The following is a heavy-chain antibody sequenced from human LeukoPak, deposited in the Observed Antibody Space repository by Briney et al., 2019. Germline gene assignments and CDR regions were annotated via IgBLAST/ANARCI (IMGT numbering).Heavy chain of an antibody. CDR3: ARELVAPRPHNDYYFYMDV. D-gene: IGHD5-12*01. V-gene: IGHV4-61*02. CDR2: ILTTGST. Sequence: SQTLSLTCAVSGAAINSGSYYWTWIRQPAGKGLEWIGRILTTGSTNYNPSLKSRVTISLDTSKKHFSLNLTSVTAADTAVYYCARELVAPRPHNDYYFYMDVWGKGTTVTVSS. CDR1: GAAINSGSYY. J-gene: IGHJ6*03.